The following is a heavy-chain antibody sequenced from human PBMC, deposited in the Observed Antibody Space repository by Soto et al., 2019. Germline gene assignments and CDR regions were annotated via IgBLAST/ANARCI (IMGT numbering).Heavy chain of an antibody. Sequence: PGESLKISCAASGFTFSSYAMHWVRQAPGRGLEWVAVISYDGSNKYYADSVKGRFTISRDNSKNTLYLQMNSLRAEDTAAYYCANLEGYYYYYGVDVWGQGTTVTVSS. CDR3: ANLEGYYYYYGVDV. CDR2: ISYDGSNK. V-gene: IGHV3-30*04. J-gene: IGHJ6*02. CDR1: GFTFSSYA.